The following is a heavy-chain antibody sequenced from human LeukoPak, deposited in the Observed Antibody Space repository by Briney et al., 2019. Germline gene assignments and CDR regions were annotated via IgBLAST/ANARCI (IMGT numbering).Heavy chain of an antibody. V-gene: IGHV3-20*04. CDR1: GFTFSSYA. CDR2: INWNGGST. J-gene: IGHJ4*02. CDR3: ARGTLKAAATDFDY. Sequence: PGGSLRISCAASGFTFSSYAMSWARQAPGKGLEWVSGINWNGGSTGYADSVKGRFTISRDNAKNSLYLQMNSLRAEDTALYYCARGTLKAAATDFDYWGQGTLVTVSS. D-gene: IGHD6-13*01.